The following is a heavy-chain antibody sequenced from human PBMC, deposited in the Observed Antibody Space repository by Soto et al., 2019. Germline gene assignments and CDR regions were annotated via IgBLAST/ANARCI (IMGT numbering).Heavy chain of an antibody. J-gene: IGHJ4*02. CDR3: TRGRWTWVLND. D-gene: IGHD2-2*03. CDR1: GGPFGAYY. V-gene: IGHV4-34*01. Sequence: QVQLQQWGAGLLKPSETLSLTCAVYGGPFGAYYWSWIRQLPGKGLEWIGEINHSGTTNYNPSLRTRVTISADTSKNQFSLTVSSVPAADTAVYYCTRGRWTWVLNDWGQGTLVTVSS. CDR2: INHSGTT.